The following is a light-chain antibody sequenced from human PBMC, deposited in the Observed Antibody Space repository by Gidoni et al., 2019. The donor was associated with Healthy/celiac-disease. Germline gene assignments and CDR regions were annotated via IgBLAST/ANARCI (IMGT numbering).Light chain of an antibody. CDR3: QSADSSGTFVV. Sequence: SYALTQPPSVSVSPGQTARSTCSGAALPKQYAYWYQQQPGQAPVLVIYKDSERPSGIPERFSGSSSGTTVTLTISGVQAEDEADYYCQSADSSGTFVVFGGGTKLTVL. J-gene: IGLJ2*01. V-gene: IGLV3-25*03. CDR1: ALPKQY. CDR2: KDS.